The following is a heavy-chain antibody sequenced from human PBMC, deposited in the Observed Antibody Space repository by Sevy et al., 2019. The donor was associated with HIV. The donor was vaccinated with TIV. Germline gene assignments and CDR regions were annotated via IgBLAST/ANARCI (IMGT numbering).Heavy chain of an antibody. CDR2: ISGSGTRT. Sequence: GGSLRLSCAVSGFSFDSYGMTWVRQAPGKGLEWVSGISGSGTRTYYVDSVKGRFIISRDNSKNTLYLQMNSLRSEDXXXXXXXXXXXXXXXXXXXXXXXXYYNMDVWGKGTTVTVSS. V-gene: IGHV3-23*01. CDR1: GFSFDSYG. J-gene: IGHJ6*03. CDR3: XXXXXXXXXXXXXXXXXXYYNMDV.